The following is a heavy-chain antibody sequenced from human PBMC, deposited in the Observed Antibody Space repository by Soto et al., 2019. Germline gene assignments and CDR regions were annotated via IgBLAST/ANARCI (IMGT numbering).Heavy chain of an antibody. J-gene: IGHJ5*02. CDR2: TYYRSKWYN. V-gene: IGHV6-1*01. Sequence: SQTLSLPCGISGDSVSSNSAACNFIRQSPSRGLEWLGRTYYRSKWYNDYAVSVKSRITINPDTSKNQFSLQLNSVTPEDTAVYYCASNIAARHENWFDPWGQGTLVTVSS. D-gene: IGHD6-6*01. CDR3: ASNIAARHENWFDP. CDR1: GDSVSSNSAA.